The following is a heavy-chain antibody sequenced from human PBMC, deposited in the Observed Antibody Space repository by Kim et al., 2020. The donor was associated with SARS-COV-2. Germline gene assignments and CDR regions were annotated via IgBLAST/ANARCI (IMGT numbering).Heavy chain of an antibody. Sequence: GGSLRLSCAASGFSFRSYAMSWVRQAPGKGLEWVSTISGSGGTKDYADSVKGRFTISRDSSKNTLYLQMNSLRADDTAVYFCAKDRARGYGDYVGDYFDNWGQGTLVTVSS. V-gene: IGHV3-23*01. CDR1: GFSFRSYA. CDR3: AKDRARGYGDYVGDYFDN. CDR2: ISGSGGTK. D-gene: IGHD4-17*01. J-gene: IGHJ4*02.